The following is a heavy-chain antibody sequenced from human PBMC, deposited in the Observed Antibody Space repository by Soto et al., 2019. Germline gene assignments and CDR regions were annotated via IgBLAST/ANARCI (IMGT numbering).Heavy chain of an antibody. CDR2: ISAYNGHT. J-gene: IGHJ6*02. V-gene: IGHV1-18*01. D-gene: IGHD2-2*01. Sequence: QVQLVQSGAEVKKPGASVKVSCKASGYTFTTFAISWVRQAPGQGLEWMGWISAYNGHTNYAQNLQGRVTMTADTSTNTVHMGLRGLRSDDPAVYYWARGGGGCSTTSCPYYYFYGLDVWGQGTAVTVSS. CDR3: ARGGGGCSTTSCPYYYFYGLDV. CDR1: GYTFTTFA.